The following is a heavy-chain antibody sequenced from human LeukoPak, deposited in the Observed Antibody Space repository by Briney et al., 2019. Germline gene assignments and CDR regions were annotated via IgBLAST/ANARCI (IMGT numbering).Heavy chain of an antibody. D-gene: IGHD6-13*01. CDR1: GYSFTSYW. Sequence: GESLKISCKGSGYSFTSYWIGWVRQMPGKGLEWMGIIYPGYSDTRYSASFQGQVTISADKSISTAYLQWSSLKASDTAMYYCARSSSSWYFDPWGQGTLVTVSS. CDR2: IYPGYSDT. CDR3: ARSSSSWYFDP. J-gene: IGHJ5*02. V-gene: IGHV5-51*06.